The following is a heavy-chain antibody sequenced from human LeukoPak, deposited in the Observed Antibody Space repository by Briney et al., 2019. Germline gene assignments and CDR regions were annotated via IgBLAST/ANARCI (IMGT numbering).Heavy chain of an antibody. Sequence: SVKVPCKASGCTFSSYAISWVRQAPGQGLEWMGGIIPIFGTANYAQKFQGRVTITADESTSTAYMELSSLRSEDTAVYYCARHPTEGYYDILTDYYMNYSYYMDVWGKGTTVTISS. CDR3: ARHPTEGYYDILTDYYMNYSYYMDV. J-gene: IGHJ6*03. V-gene: IGHV1-69*01. CDR2: IIPIFGTA. CDR1: GCTFSSYA. D-gene: IGHD3-9*01.